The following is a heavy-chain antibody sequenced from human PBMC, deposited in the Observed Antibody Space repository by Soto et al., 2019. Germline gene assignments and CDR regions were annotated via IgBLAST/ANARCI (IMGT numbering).Heavy chain of an antibody. CDR1: GGSVSSGSYY. CDR2: INHSGST. D-gene: IGHD3-22*01. CDR3: ARWSYYDSSSYSSAPNFDC. J-gene: IGHJ4*02. Sequence: PSETLSLTCTVSGGSVSSGSYYWSWIRQPPGKGLEWIGEINHSGSTNYNPSLKSRVTISVDTSKNQFSLKLSSVTAADTAVYYCARWSYYDSSSYSSAPNFDCWGQGTLVTVSS. V-gene: IGHV4-39*07.